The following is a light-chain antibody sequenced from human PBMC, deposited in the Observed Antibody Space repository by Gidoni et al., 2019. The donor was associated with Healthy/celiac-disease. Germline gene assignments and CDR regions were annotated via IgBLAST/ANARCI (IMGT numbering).Light chain of an antibody. Sequence: YELTQPPSVSVAPGQTASITCSGDKLGDKYACWYQQKPGQSPVLVIYQDSKRPSGIPERFSGSNSGNTATLTISGTQAMDEADYYCQAWDSSTAGVVFGGGTKLTVL. CDR3: QAWDSSTAGVV. J-gene: IGLJ2*01. CDR1: KLGDKY. CDR2: QDS. V-gene: IGLV3-1*01.